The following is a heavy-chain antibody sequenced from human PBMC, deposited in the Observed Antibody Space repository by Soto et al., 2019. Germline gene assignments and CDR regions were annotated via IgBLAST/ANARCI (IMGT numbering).Heavy chain of an antibody. CDR1: GGSVSSNSAA. J-gene: IGHJ6*02. Sequence: SQTLSLTCAISGGSVSSNSAAWNWVRPSPSRGLEWLGRTYYRSKWYNDYAVSVKSRITINPDTSKDQFSLQLNSVTPEDTAVYYCARATAEELTGYRSYYYGMDVWGQGTTVTVSS. CDR3: ARATAEELTGYRSYYYGMDV. CDR2: TYYRSKWYN. V-gene: IGHV6-1*01. D-gene: IGHD3-9*01.